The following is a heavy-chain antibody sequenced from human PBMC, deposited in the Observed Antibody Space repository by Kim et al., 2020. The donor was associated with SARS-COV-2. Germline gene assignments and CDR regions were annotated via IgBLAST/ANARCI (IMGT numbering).Heavy chain of an antibody. V-gene: IGHV3-23*01. CDR1: GFTFSSYA. CDR3: AKDLSVVVPAASNV. Sequence: WGSLRLSCAASGFTFSSYAMSWVRQAPGKGLEWVSAISGSGGSTYYAGSVKGRFTISRDNSKNTLYLQMNSLRAEDTAVYYCAKDLSVVVPAASNVWGQGTLVTVSS. CDR2: ISGSGGST. J-gene: IGHJ4*02. D-gene: IGHD2-2*01.